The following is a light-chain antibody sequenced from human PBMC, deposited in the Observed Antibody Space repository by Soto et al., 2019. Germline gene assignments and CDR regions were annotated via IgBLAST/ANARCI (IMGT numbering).Light chain of an antibody. V-gene: IGKV1-9*01. CDR3: QRLNSYPLT. CDR1: QGISSS. J-gene: IGKJ4*01. CDR2: AAS. Sequence: DLQLTQSPSFLSASVGDRVTITCPASQGISSSLAWYQQKPGKAPKLLIYAASTLQSGVPSRFSGSGSGTEVTHPISSLQPEDFATYYCQRLNSYPLTFGGGTKVEIK.